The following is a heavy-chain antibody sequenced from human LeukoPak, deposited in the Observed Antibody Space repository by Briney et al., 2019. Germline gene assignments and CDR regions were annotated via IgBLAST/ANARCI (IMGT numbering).Heavy chain of an antibody. Sequence: GGSLRLSCAASGFTFDDYGMSWVRQAPGKGLEWVSAISGSGGSTYYADSVKGRFTISRDNSKNTLYLQMNSLRAEDTAVYYCARSGFTSGATWVAAFDYWGQGTLVTVSS. CDR1: GFTFDDYG. D-gene: IGHD1-26*01. CDR2: ISGSGGST. CDR3: ARSGFTSGATWVAAFDY. V-gene: IGHV3-23*01. J-gene: IGHJ4*02.